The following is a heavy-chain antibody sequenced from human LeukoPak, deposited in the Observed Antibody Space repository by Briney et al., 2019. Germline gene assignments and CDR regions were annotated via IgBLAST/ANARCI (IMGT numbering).Heavy chain of an antibody. V-gene: IGHV3-30*04. Sequence: GMSLRLSCAASGFSFNNYAMHWVRQAPGKGLEWVALISYDGANEFYADSVKGRFTISRDSSKNTLYLHVNSLRVEDTAVYFCARAEYCTGGSCYGYYFDYWGQGTLVTVSS. J-gene: IGHJ4*02. CDR2: ISYDGANE. CDR1: GFSFNNYA. D-gene: IGHD2-15*01. CDR3: ARAEYCTGGSCYGYYFDY.